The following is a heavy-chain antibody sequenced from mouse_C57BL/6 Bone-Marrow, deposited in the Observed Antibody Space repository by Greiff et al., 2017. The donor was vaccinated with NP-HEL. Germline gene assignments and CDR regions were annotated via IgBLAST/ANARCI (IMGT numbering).Heavy chain of an antibody. J-gene: IGHJ2*01. D-gene: IGHD1-1*01. CDR3: TTDYGSSYGYYFDY. V-gene: IGHV14-4*01. CDR1: GFNIKDDY. CDR2: IDPENGDT. Sequence: VHVKQSGAELVRPGASVKLSCTASGFNIKDDYMHWVKQRPEQGLEWIGWIDPENGDTEYASKFQGKATITADTSSNTAYLQLSSLTSEDTAVYYCTTDYGSSYGYYFDYWGQGTTLTVSS.